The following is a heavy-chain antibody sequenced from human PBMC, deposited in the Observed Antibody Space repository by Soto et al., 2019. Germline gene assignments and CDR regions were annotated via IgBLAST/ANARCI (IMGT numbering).Heavy chain of an antibody. CDR2: INPNSGGT. CDR1: GYTFTGYY. CDR3: ARDATGADWYFDL. Sequence: QVQLVQSGAEVKKPGASVKVSCKASGYTFTGYYMHWVRQAPGQGLEWMGWINPNSGGTNYAQKCQGWVTMTRDTSISKAHMELSRLRSDDTAVYYCARDATGADWYFDLWGRGTLVTVSS. D-gene: IGHD7-27*01. J-gene: IGHJ2*01. V-gene: IGHV1-2*04.